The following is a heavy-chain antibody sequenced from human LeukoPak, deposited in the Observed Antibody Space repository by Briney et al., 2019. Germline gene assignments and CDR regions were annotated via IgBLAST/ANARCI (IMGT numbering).Heavy chain of an antibody. D-gene: IGHD3-9*01. J-gene: IGHJ4*02. Sequence: PGGSLRLSCAASGFTFSSYAMSWVRQAPGKGLEWVANIKQDGSEKYYVDSVKGRFTISRDNAKNSLYLQMNSLRAEDTAVYYCASSYFDWLLDYWGQGTLVTVSS. CDR2: IKQDGSEK. CDR1: GFTFSSYA. V-gene: IGHV3-7*01. CDR3: ASSYFDWLLDY.